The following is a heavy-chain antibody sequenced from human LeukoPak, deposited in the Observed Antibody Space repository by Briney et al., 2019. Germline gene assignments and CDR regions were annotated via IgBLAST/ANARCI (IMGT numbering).Heavy chain of an antibody. J-gene: IGHJ4*02. D-gene: IGHD3-10*01. CDR3: AKDPYYGSGSYYSVFSY. CDR2: ISVSGGST. CDR1: GFTFSSYA. Sequence: QTGGSLRLSCAASGFTFSSYAMGWVRQAAGKGLEWVSTISVSGGSTYYADSVKGRFTISRDNSKNTLFLQMNSLRAEDTAVYYCAKDPYYGSGSYYSVFSYWGQGALVTVSS. V-gene: IGHV3-23*01.